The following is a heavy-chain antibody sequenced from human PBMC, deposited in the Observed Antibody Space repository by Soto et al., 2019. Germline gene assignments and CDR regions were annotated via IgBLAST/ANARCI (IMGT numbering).Heavy chain of an antibody. Sequence: PSETLSLTCTVSGDSISSYSWSWIRQPPGKGLEWIGEIYHSGGTNYNPSLKSRVTISVDKSKNQFSLKLSSVTAADTAVYYCARVPNSGYYSDHFHYWGQGTLVTVSS. D-gene: IGHD3-22*01. J-gene: IGHJ4*01. CDR3: ARVPNSGYYSDHFHY. CDR2: IYHSGGT. V-gene: IGHV4-59*12. CDR1: GDSISSYS.